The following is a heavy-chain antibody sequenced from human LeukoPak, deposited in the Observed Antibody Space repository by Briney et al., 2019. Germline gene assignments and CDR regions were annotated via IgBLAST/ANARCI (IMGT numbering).Heavy chain of an antibody. CDR3: AKDRYSSGWYGIDY. Sequence: GRSLRLSCAASGFTFSSYGMHWVRQAPGKGLEWVAFTSYDGSNKYYADSVKGRFTISRDNSRDTLYLQMNSPRAEDTAVYYCAKDRYSSGWYGIDYWGQGTLVPVAS. D-gene: IGHD6-19*01. V-gene: IGHV3-30*18. J-gene: IGHJ4*02. CDR2: TSYDGSNK. CDR1: GFTFSSYG.